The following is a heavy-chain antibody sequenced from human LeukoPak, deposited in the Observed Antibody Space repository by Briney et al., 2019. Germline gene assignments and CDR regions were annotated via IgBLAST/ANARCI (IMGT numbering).Heavy chain of an antibody. CDR3: AVTRIVPAPPLDY. Sequence: SETLSLTCAVYGGSFSGYYWSWIRQPPGKGLEWIGEINHSGSTNYNPSLKSRVTISVDTSKNQFSLKLSSVTAADTAVYYFAVTRIVPAPPLDYWGQGTLVTVPS. V-gene: IGHV4-34*01. D-gene: IGHD2-2*01. CDR1: GGSFSGYY. CDR2: INHSGST. J-gene: IGHJ4*02.